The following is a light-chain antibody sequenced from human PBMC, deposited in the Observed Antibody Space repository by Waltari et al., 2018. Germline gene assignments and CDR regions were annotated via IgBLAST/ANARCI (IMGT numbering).Light chain of an antibody. CDR3: GSYTTSSTLNVL. CDR1: SSDVVGYNC. Sequence: QSALTQPAPVSGPPGQSITISSTGTSSDVVGYNCVPWYQQHPGKAPKPMIYDVTNRPSGVSNRFSGSKSGNTASLTISGLQAEDEADYYCGSYTTSSTLNVLFGGGTKLTVL. J-gene: IGLJ2*01. V-gene: IGLV2-14*03. CDR2: DVT.